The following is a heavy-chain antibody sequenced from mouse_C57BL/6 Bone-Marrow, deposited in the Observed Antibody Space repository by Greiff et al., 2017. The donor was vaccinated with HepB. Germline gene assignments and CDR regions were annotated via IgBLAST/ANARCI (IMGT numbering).Heavy chain of an antibody. D-gene: IGHD1-1*01. J-gene: IGHJ4*01. Sequence: EVKLQESGAELVRPGASVKLSCTASGFNIKDDYMHWVKQRPEQGLEWIGWIDPENGDTEYASKFQGKATITADTSSNTAYLQLSSLTSEDTAVYYCTTNYGSSYYAMDYWGQGTSVTVSS. CDR1: GFNIKDDY. V-gene: IGHV14-4*01. CDR3: TTNYGSSYYAMDY. CDR2: IDPENGDT.